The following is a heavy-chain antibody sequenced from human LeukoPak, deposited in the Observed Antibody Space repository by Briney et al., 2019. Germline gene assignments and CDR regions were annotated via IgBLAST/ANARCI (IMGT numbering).Heavy chain of an antibody. CDR2: ISSSGSTK. V-gene: IGHV3-48*03. CDR1: GFTFSSYE. J-gene: IGHJ6*03. Sequence: QSGGSLRLSCAASGFTFSSYEMNWVRQAPGKGLEWVSYISSSGSTKYYADSVKGRFTISRDNAKNSVYLQMNSLRAEDTAVYYCARGQDYYYYYMDVWGKGTTVIVSS. CDR3: ARGQDYYYYYMDV.